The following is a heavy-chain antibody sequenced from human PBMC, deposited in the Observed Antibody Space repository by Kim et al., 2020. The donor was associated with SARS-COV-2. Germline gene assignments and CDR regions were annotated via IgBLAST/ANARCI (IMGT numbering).Heavy chain of an antibody. CDR3: TRDVLAGGADV. Sequence: IDDADFVKGRFITSRDNARNSLYLQMNSLRPEDTALYYCTRDVLAGGADVWGQGTAVIVSS. D-gene: IGHD2-21*01. CDR2: I. V-gene: IGHV3-9*01. J-gene: IGHJ6*02.